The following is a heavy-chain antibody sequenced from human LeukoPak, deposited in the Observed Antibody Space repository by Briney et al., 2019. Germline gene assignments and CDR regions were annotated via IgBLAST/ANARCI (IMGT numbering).Heavy chain of an antibody. J-gene: IGHJ4*02. CDR1: GYTLTNYG. CDR3: ARAPPYSGSGGEDY. V-gene: IGHV1-18*01. CDR2: ISVYNGYT. Sequence: ASVKVSCKASGYTLTNYGISWVRQAPGQGLEWMGWISVYNGYTNYEQKVQGRVTVTTDTSTSTAYMELRSLRSDDTAVYYCARAPPYSGSGGEDYWGQGTLVTVSS. D-gene: IGHD1-26*01.